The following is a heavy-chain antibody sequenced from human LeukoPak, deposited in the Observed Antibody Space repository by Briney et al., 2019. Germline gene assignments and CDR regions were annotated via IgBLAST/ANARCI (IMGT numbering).Heavy chain of an antibody. CDR2: ISGSGSST. CDR1: GFTFSSYA. CDR3: AKQSSRFLGWAYFDY. Sequence: GGSLRLSCAASGFTFSSYAMTWVRQAPGKGLDWVSAISGSGSSTYYADSVKGRFTISRDNSKNTLYLQMSSLRAEDTALYFCAKQSSRFLGWAYFDYWGQGTLVTVSS. J-gene: IGHJ4*02. V-gene: IGHV3-23*01. D-gene: IGHD3-16*02.